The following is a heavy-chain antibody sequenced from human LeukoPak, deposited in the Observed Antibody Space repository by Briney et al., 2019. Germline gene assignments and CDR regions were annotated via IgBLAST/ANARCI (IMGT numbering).Heavy chain of an antibody. V-gene: IGHV3-48*01. J-gene: IGHJ5*02. CDR3: ARGHYYDDNSYYSLPRRFDP. D-gene: IGHD3-22*01. Sequence: GGSLRLSCGASGITFSSYSMNWVRQAPGKGLEWVSYISSSGSTKYYADSVKGRFTISRDNARNSLCLQMNSLRAEDTAVYYCARGHYYDDNSYYSLPRRFDPWGQGTLVTVSS. CDR2: ISSSGSTK. CDR1: GITFSSYS.